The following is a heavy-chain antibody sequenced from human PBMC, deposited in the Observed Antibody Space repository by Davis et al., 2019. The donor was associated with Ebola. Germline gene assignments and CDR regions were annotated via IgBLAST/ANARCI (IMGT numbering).Heavy chain of an antibody. CDR3: AKSVPYYYDSSGYPPTDY. Sequence: GESLKISCAASGFTFSSYGMHWVRQAPGKGLEWVAVISYDGSNKYYADSVKGRFTISRDNSKNTLYLQMNSLRAEDTAVYYCAKSVPYYYDSSGYPPTDYWGQGTLVTVSS. V-gene: IGHV3-30*18. CDR1: GFTFSSYG. D-gene: IGHD3-22*01. CDR2: ISYDGSNK. J-gene: IGHJ4*02.